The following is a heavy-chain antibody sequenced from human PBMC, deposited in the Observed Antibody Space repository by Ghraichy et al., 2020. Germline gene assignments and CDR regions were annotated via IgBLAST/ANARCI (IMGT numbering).Heavy chain of an antibody. D-gene: IGHD2-8*01. Sequence: ASVKVSCKVSGYTLTELSMHWVRQAPGKGLEWMGGFDPEDGETIYAQKFQGRVTMTEDTSTDTAYMELSSLRSEDTAVYYCATTYVGTKGGTNGAVWLHDYYGMDVWGQGTTVTVSS. V-gene: IGHV1-24*01. CDR2: FDPEDGET. J-gene: IGHJ6*02. CDR1: GYTLTELS. CDR3: ATTYVGTKGGTNGAVWLHDYYGMDV.